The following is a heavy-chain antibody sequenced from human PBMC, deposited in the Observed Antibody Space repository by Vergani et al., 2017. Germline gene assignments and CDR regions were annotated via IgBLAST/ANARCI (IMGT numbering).Heavy chain of an antibody. Sequence: EGQLVQSGVEVRKPGDSLKIFCQGFGDSHIHYWILWLRHKSEKGLEFMGMIHLIDSDIKYSPSFQGQVTISAARSISTAYLQWGSLKPSDTATYYCLRGHGGFWGQGTPVTVSS. D-gene: IGHD3-16*01. CDR2: IHLIDSDI. CDR3: LRGHGGF. J-gene: IGHJ4*02. CDR1: GDSHIHYW. V-gene: IGHV5-51*01.